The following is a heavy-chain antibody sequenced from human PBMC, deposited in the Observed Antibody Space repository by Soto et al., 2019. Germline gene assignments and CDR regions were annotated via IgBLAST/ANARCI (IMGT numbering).Heavy chain of an antibody. V-gene: IGHV4-31*02. J-gene: IGHJ5*02. D-gene: IGHD3-22*01. CDR1: GGSISSGGYY. Sequence: SETLSLTWTVSGGSISSGGYYWSWIRQHPGKGLEWIGYIYYSGSTYYNPSLKSRVTISVDTSKNQFSLKLSSVTAADTAVYYCARASRDSSGLNWFDPWGQGTLVTVSS. CDR2: IYYSGST. CDR3: ARASRDSSGLNWFDP.